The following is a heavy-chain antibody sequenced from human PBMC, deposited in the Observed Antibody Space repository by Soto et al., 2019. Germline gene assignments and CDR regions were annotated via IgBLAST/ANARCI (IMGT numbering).Heavy chain of an antibody. D-gene: IGHD1-26*01. CDR2: IWYDGSNK. J-gene: IGHJ4*02. CDR3: AREGGLGGATRVFDY. V-gene: IGHV3-33*01. CDR1: GFTFSSYG. Sequence: QVQLVESGGGVVQPGRSLRLSCAASGFTFSSYGMHWVRQAPGKGLEWVAVIWYDGSNKYYADSVKGRFTISRDNSKNTLYLQMNSLRAEDTAVYYCAREGGLGGATRVFDYWGQGTLVTVSS.